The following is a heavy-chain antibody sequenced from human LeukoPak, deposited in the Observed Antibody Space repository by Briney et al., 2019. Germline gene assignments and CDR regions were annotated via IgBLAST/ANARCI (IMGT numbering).Heavy chain of an antibody. CDR1: GYSLTELS. CDR3: ATRYYDSSSSIDR. Sequence: GASVKVSCKVSGYSLTELSMHWVRQAPGKGLEWMGGFDPEDGETIYTQKFQGRVTMTEDTSTDTAYMELSSLRSEDTAAYYCATRYYDSSSSIDRWGQGTLVTVSS. D-gene: IGHD3-22*01. V-gene: IGHV1-24*01. J-gene: IGHJ5*02. CDR2: FDPEDGET.